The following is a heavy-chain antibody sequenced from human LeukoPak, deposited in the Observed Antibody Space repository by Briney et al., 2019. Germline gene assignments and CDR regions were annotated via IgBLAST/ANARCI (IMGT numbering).Heavy chain of an antibody. CDR1: GFTFSYSD. V-gene: IGHV3-23*01. D-gene: IGHD1-14*01. Sequence: GGSLRLSCAASGFTFSYSDMSWVRQAPGKGLEWVSAIGGSGSSTFYADSVKGRFTVSRDNSKNTLYLQMSSLRAEDTAVYYCAKSRLTPHPWGQGTLVTVSS. CDR2: IGGSGSST. J-gene: IGHJ5*02. CDR3: AKSRLTPHP.